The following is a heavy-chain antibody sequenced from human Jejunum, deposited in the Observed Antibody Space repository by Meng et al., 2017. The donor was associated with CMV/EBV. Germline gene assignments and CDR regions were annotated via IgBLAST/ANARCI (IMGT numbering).Heavy chain of an antibody. J-gene: IGHJ4*02. CDR2: RSDDGNNK. CDR1: SEYA. V-gene: IGHV3-30-3*01. D-gene: IGHD3-3*01. CDR3: ASPPRAYYDFWTGQDS. Sequence: SEYAMHCVREAPGKGLEWVAVRSDDGNNKYYADSVKGRFTISRDNSKNTLYLQMNSLRAEDTAVYYCASPPRAYYDFWTGQDSWGQGALVTVSS.